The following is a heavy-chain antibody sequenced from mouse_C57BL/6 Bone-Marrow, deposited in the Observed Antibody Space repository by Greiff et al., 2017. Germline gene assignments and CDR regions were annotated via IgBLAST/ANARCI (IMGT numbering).Heavy chain of an antibody. D-gene: IGHD1-3*01. J-gene: IGHJ4*01. CDR1: GYAFSSYW. V-gene: IGHV1-80*01. CDR3: ARDNPYYAMDY. Sequence: LVESGASVKISCKASGYAFSSYWLYWVKQRPGKGLEWIGQIYPVDGDTNYNGKFKGKATLTADKSSSTAYMQLSSLTSEDSAVYFCARDNPYYAMDYWGQGTSVTVSS. CDR2: IYPVDGDT.